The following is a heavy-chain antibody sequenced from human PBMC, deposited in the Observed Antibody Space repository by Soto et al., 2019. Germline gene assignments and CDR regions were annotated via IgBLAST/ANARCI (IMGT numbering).Heavy chain of an antibody. Sequence: GSLRLSCTASGFFFNDKWMHWVRQAPGKGLVWVARIDGHSGTTNYADSVRGRFTISRDNAKNTVYLHLNTLTDEDTAVYYCARGGAMGVDLCGRGTLVTVAS. CDR2: IDGHSGTT. D-gene: IGHD3-10*01. V-gene: IGHV3-74*01. J-gene: IGHJ4*02. CDR1: GFFFNDKW. CDR3: ARGGAMGVDL.